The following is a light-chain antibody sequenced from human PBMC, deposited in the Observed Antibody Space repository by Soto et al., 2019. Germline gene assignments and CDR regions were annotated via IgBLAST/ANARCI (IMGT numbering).Light chain of an antibody. V-gene: IGKV1-16*02. CDR2: DAS. J-gene: IGKJ5*01. CDR1: QAITNF. CDR3: QQYNTYPMT. Sequence: DIQMTQYPASLSASVGDKVTISCLASQAITNFLAWFQQKPGKAPKALIFDASSLQTGVPSKFSGSGSGTDFTLTISSLQPEDSATYYCQQYNTYPMTFGQGTRLEIK.